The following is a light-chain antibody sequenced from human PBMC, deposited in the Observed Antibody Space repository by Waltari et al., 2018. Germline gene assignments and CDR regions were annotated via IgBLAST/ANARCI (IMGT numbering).Light chain of an antibody. CDR2: WSS. CDR1: QSVLYRSNNKHS. CDR3: QQYYSLPT. V-gene: IGKV4-1*01. J-gene: IGKJ4*01. Sequence: DIVMNQSPDSLAVSLGEMATINCKSSQSVLYRSNNKHSVAWYQQKPGQSPKLLIYWSSTRESGVPDRFSGGGSGTDFTLTISSLQADDVAIYYCQQYYSLPTFGGGTKVEI.